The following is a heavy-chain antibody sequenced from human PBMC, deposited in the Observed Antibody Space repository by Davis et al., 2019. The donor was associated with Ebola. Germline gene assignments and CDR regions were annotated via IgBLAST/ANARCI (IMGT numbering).Heavy chain of an antibody. D-gene: IGHD3-9*01. Sequence: GESLKISCAASGFTFSIYTMNWVRQAPGEGLEWVSSISSSGSYIYYPDSVRGRFTISRDNAKNSLYLQMNSLRAEDTAVYYCARTDYDILFYGMDVWGQGTTVTVSS. J-gene: IGHJ6*02. CDR2: ISSSGSYI. CDR3: ARTDYDILFYGMDV. CDR1: GFTFSIYT. V-gene: IGHV3-21*01.